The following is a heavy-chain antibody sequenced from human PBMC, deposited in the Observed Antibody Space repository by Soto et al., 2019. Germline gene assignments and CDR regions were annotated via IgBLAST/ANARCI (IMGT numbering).Heavy chain of an antibody. D-gene: IGHD3-16*01. V-gene: IGHV4-30-4*01. J-gene: IGHJ4*02. CDR1: SGSIISGDYY. Sequence: NPSETLSLTCTVSSGSIISGDYYFICLRQPPGKGLEWIGYIFYNGNTHYNASLKSRVTISVDTSKNQFSLRLTSVTAADTAVYYCARGRFGEIHDCWGQGTLVTVSS. CDR3: ARGRFGEIHDC. CDR2: IFYNGNT.